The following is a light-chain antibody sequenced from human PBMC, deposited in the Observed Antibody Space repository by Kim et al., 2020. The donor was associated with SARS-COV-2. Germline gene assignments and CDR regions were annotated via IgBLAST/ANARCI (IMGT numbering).Light chain of an antibody. CDR1: QSIGTS. CDR3: QQANSFPLT. Sequence: ASVGDRVTITCRASQSIGTSLNWYQQKPGKAPKLLIYAASSLQSGVPSRFSGSGSGTDFTLTISSLQPEDFATYYCQQANSFPLTFGGGTKVDIK. CDR2: AAS. V-gene: IGKV1-12*01. J-gene: IGKJ4*01.